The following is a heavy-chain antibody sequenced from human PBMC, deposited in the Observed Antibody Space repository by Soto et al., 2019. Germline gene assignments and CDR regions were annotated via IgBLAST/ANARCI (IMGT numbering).Heavy chain of an antibody. J-gene: IGHJ4*02. CDR2: ISSGSSTI. Sequence: GGSLRLSCAAAGFRFNDYYMTWIRQAPGKGLEWVSYISSGSSTIFYAHSVKGRFTISRDNAKNSLYLQMNSLRAEDTAVYYCATSSGALAASFPYYFDYWGQGTLVTVSS. D-gene: IGHD6-25*01. V-gene: IGHV3-11*01. CDR1: GFRFNDYY. CDR3: ATSSGALAASFPYYFDY.